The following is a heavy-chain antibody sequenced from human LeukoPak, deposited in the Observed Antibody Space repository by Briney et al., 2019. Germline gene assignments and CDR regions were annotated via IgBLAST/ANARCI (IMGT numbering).Heavy chain of an antibody. D-gene: IGHD6-13*01. Sequence: SETLSLTCTVSCGSISSGGYYWSWIRQHPGKGLEWIGYIYYSGSTYYNPSLKSRVTISVDTSKNQSSLKLSSVTAADTAVYYCAREDLSGTFDYWGQGTLVTVSS. V-gene: IGHV4-31*03. J-gene: IGHJ4*02. CDR2: IYYSGST. CDR1: CGSISSGGYY. CDR3: AREDLSGTFDY.